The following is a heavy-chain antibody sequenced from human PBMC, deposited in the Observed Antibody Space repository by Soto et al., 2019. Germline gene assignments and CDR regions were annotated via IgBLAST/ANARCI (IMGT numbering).Heavy chain of an antibody. CDR3: AKGEARGIIPYYFDY. CDR2: ISNDGSNE. V-gene: IGHV3-30*18. Sequence: GGSLRLSCAGSGFTFRWFGMNWVRQAPGKGLEWVARISNDGSNEYYVDSVKGRFTISRDNSKNTLYLQMDSLRAEDTAVYYCAKGEARGIIPYYFDYWGRGTLVTASS. D-gene: IGHD3-10*01. CDR1: GFTFRWFG. J-gene: IGHJ4*02.